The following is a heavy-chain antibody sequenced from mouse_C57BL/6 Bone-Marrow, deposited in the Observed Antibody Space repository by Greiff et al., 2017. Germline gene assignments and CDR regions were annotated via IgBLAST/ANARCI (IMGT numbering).Heavy chain of an antibody. Sequence: EVKLVESGGGLVKPGGSLKLSCAASGFTFSSYAMSWVRQTPEKRLEWVATISDGGSYTYYPDTVKGRFTISRDNAKNNLYLQMSHLKSEDTAMYYCARALLLPYFDYWGQGTTLTVSS. CDR1: GFTFSSYA. V-gene: IGHV5-4*03. J-gene: IGHJ2*01. CDR3: ARALLLPYFDY. D-gene: IGHD1-1*01. CDR2: ISDGGSYT.